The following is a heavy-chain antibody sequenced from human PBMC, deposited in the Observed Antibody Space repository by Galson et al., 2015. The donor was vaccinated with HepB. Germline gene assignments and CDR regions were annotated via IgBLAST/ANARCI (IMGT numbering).Heavy chain of an antibody. CDR3: ARGLMFYSGHAFDI. CDR1: GGSFSGYY. D-gene: IGHD5-12*01. CDR2: INHSGST. J-gene: IGHJ3*02. V-gene: IGHV4-34*01. Sequence: LSLTCAVYGGSFSGYYWSWIRQPPGKGLEWIGEINHSGSTNYNPSLKSRVTISVDTSKNQFSLKLSSVTAADTAVYYCARGLMFYSGHAFDIWGQGTMVTVSS.